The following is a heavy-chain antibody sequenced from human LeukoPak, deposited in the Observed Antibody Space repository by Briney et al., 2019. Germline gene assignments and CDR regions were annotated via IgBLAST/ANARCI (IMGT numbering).Heavy chain of an antibody. D-gene: IGHD3-16*01. V-gene: IGHV3-7*01. CDR1: GFTFSSYW. CDR3: AREVWQSPGVFDY. CDR2: IKQDGSEK. Sequence: PGGSLRLSCAASGFTFSSYWMSWVRQAPGKGLEWVANIKQDGSEKYYVDSVKGRFTISRDNAKNSLYLQMNSLRAEDTAVYYCAREVWQSPGVFDYWGQGTLVTVSS. J-gene: IGHJ4*02.